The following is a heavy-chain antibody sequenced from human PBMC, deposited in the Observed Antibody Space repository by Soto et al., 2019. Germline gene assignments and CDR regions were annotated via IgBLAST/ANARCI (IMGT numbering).Heavy chain of an antibody. CDR2: IYYSGST. Sequence: SETLSHTCTVSGGSISSSSYYWGWIRQPPGKGLEWIGSIYYSGSTYYNPSLKSRVTISVDTSKNQFSLKLSSVTAADTAVYYCARLIVNYDILTGWGYYYYGMDVWGQGTTVTVSS. J-gene: IGHJ6*02. CDR3: ARLIVNYDILTGWGYYYYGMDV. CDR1: GGSISSSSYY. D-gene: IGHD3-9*01. V-gene: IGHV4-39*01.